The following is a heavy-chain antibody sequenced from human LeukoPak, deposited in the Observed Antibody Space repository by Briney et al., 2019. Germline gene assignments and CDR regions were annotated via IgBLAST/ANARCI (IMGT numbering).Heavy chain of an antibody. CDR3: AREASAAGNYVFRNYNGMDV. V-gene: IGHV4-34*01. J-gene: IGHJ6*02. D-gene: IGHD6-13*01. CDR1: GGSFSGYY. Sequence: SETLSLTCAVHGGSFSGYYWSWIRQPPGKGLEWIGEINHSGSTNYNPSLKSRVTISVETSKNQFSLKLSSVTAADTAVYYCAREASAAGNYVFRNYNGMDVWGEGTTVIVS. CDR2: INHSGST.